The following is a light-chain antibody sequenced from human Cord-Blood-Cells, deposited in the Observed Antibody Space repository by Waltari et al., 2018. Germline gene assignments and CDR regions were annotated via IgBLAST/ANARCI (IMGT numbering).Light chain of an antibody. Sequence: QSALTQPASVSGSPGQSLTISCTGTSSDVGGYNYVSWYQQHPGKAPKLMIYDVSNRPSGVSNRFSGSKSGNTASLTISGLQAEDEADYYCSSYTSSSTLEVFGGWTKLTVL. CDR2: DVS. CDR3: SSYTSSSTLEV. CDR1: SSDVGGYNY. J-gene: IGLJ3*02. V-gene: IGLV2-14*01.